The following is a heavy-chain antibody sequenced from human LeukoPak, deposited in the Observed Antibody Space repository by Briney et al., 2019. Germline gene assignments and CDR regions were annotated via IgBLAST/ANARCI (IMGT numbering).Heavy chain of an antibody. V-gene: IGHV4-59*01. CDR1: GGSISSYY. Sequence: SETLSLTCTVSGGSISSYYWTWIRQPPGKGLEWIGYIHYSGSTNYNPSLKSRVTISVDTSKNQFSLRLNSVTAADTAVYYCARASSGYDWDFDYWGQGTLVTVSS. CDR2: IHYSGST. D-gene: IGHD5-12*01. J-gene: IGHJ4*02. CDR3: ARASSGYDWDFDY.